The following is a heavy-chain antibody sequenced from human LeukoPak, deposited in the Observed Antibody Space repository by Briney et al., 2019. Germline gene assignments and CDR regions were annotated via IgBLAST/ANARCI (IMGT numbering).Heavy chain of an antibody. CDR2: IYTSGST. Sequence: PSETLSLTCTVSGGSISSYYWSWIRQPAGKGLEWIGRIYTSGSTNYNPSLKSRVTISVDTSKNQFSLKLSSVTAADTAVYYCARLAARGGYYYYYMDVWGKGTTVTVSS. CDR3: ARLAARGGYYYYYMDV. V-gene: IGHV4-4*07. J-gene: IGHJ6*03. CDR1: GGSISSYY. D-gene: IGHD6-6*01.